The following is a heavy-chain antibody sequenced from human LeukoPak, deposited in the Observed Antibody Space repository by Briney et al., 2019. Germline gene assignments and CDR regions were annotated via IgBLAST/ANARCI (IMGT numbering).Heavy chain of an antibody. D-gene: IGHD3-22*01. CDR3: ARDRLEYYYDSSGYYYDAFDI. V-gene: IGHV1-2*02. J-gene: IGHJ3*02. CDR2: INPNSGGT. Sequence: ASVKVSCKASGYTFTGYYMHWVRQAPEQRLEWMGWINPNSGGTNYAQKFQGRVTMTRDTSISTAYMELSRLKSDDTAVYYCARDRLEYYYDSSGYYYDAFDIWGQGTMVTVSS. CDR1: GYTFTGYY.